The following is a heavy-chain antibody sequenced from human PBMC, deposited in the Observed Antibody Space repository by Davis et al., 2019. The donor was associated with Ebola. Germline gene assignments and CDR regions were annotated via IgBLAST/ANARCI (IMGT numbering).Heavy chain of an antibody. CDR3: ARQGYCNSTSCNNWFDP. CDR1: GYSFSNYW. CDR2: IYPGDSDT. Sequence: GESLKISCKGSGYSFSNYWIGWVRQMPGRGLEWMGIIYPGDSDTRYSPSFQGQVTISVDKSISTAYLQWSSRKASDTAMYYCARQGYCNSTSCNNWFDPWGQGTLVTVSS. J-gene: IGHJ5*02. V-gene: IGHV5-51*01. D-gene: IGHD2-2*01.